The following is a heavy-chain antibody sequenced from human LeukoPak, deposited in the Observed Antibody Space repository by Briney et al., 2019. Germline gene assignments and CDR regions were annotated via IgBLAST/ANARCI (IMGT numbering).Heavy chain of an antibody. D-gene: IGHD1-26*01. CDR2: IYSGGST. Sequence: GGSLRLSCAASGFTFSSNYMSWVRQAPGKGLEWVSVIYSGGSTYYADSVKGRFTISRDNSKNTLYLQMNSLRAEDTAVYYCARDLTSGSYYDYWGQGTLVTVSS. V-gene: IGHV3-53*01. J-gene: IGHJ4*02. CDR3: ARDLTSGSYYDY. CDR1: GFTFSSNY.